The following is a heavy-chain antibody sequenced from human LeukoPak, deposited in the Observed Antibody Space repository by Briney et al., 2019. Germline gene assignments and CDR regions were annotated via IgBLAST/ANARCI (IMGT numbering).Heavy chain of an antibody. CDR2: ISYDGSNK. CDR3: ARDREVRGVTWFDP. V-gene: IGHV3-30*03. CDR1: GFTVSSNY. J-gene: IGHJ5*02. D-gene: IGHD3-10*01. Sequence: GGSLRLSCAASGFTVSSNYMSWVRQAPGKGLEWVAVISYDGSNKYYADSVKGRFTISRDNSKNTLYLQMNSLRAEDTAVYYCARDREVRGVTWFDPWGQGTLVTVSS.